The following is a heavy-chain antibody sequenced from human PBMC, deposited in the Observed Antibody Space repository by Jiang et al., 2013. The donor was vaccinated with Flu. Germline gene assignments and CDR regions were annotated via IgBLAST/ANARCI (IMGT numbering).Heavy chain of an antibody. CDR1: GYTFTSYA. Sequence: GAEVKKPGASVKVSCKASGYTFTSYAMHWVRQAPGQRLEWMGWINAGNGNTKYSQKFQGRVTITRDTSASTAYMELSSLRSEDTAVYYCARFPDYGDYVDAFDIWGQGTMVTVSS. J-gene: IGHJ3*02. D-gene: IGHD4-17*01. CDR2: INAGNGNT. V-gene: IGHV1-3*01. CDR3: ARFPDYGDYVDAFDI.